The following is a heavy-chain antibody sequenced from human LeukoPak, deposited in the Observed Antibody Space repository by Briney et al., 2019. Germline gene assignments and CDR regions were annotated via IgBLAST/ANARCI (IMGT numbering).Heavy chain of an antibody. Sequence: KAGGSLRLSCAASGFTFSNVWMSWVRQAPGKGLEWVGRIKSKTDGGTTDYAAPVKGRFTISRDDSKNTLNLQMNSLKTEDTAVYYCTPSIAVAGSLDYWGLGTLVTVSS. J-gene: IGHJ4*02. CDR3: TPSIAVAGSLDY. CDR2: IKSKTDGGTT. CDR1: GFTFSNVW. D-gene: IGHD6-19*01. V-gene: IGHV3-15*01.